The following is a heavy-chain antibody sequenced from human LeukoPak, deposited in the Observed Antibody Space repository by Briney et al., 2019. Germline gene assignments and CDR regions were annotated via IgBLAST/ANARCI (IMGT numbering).Heavy chain of an antibody. CDR2: IYTSGST. CDR3: AAGYSSSYDAFDI. J-gene: IGHJ3*02. CDR1: GGSISSYY. V-gene: IGHV4-4*07. D-gene: IGHD6-13*01. Sequence: PSETLSLTCTVSGGSISSYYWSWIRQPAGEGLEWIGRIYTSGSTNYNPSLKSRVTMSVDTSKNQFSLKLSSVTAADTAVYYCAAGYSSSYDAFDIWGQWTMVTVSS.